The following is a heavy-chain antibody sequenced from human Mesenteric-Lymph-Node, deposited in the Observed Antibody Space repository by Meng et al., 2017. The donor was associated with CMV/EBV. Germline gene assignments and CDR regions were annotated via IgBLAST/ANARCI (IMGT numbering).Heavy chain of an antibody. CDR1: GFTFSSYA. D-gene: IGHD3-9*01. J-gene: IGHJ6*02. CDR3: ARDRPLVDDILTGYYYYYGMDV. Sequence: GSLRLSCAASGFTFSSYAMNWVRQAPGKGLEWIGYIYYSGSTNYNPSLKSRVTISLDTSKNQFSLKLSSVTAADTAVYYCARDRPLVDDILTGYYYYYGMDVWGQGTTVTV. V-gene: IGHV4-59*01. CDR2: IYYSGST.